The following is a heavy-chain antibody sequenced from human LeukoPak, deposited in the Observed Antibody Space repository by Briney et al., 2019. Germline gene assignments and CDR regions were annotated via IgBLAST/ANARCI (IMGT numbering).Heavy chain of an antibody. CDR3: ARDEPTYCGGDCYRDC. J-gene: IGHJ4*02. V-gene: IGHV3-21*01. Sequence: GSLRLSCAASGFTFSSYSMNWVRQAPGKRLEWVSSISSSSSYIYYADSVKGRFTISRDNAKNSLYLQMNSLRAEDTAVYYCARDEPTYCGGDCYRDCWGQGTLVTVSS. CDR1: GFTFSSYS. CDR2: ISSSSSYI. D-gene: IGHD2-21*02.